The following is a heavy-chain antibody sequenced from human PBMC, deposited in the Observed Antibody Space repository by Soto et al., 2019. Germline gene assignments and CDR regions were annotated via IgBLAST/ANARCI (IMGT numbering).Heavy chain of an antibody. J-gene: IGHJ3*02. CDR2: INGGGGST. D-gene: IGHD3-22*01. Sequence: GGSLRLSCAASGFTFSTYAMNWVRQAPGKGLEWVSSINGGGGSTYYADYVKGRVTISRDNSKNTLYLQMNSLRAEDTAVYYCAKAGYYDSSELNAFDIWGQGTMVTVS. V-gene: IGHV3-23*01. CDR1: GFTFSTYA. CDR3: AKAGYYDSSELNAFDI.